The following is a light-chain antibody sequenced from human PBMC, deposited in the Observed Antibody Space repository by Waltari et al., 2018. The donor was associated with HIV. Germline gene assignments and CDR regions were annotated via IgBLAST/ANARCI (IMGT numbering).Light chain of an antibody. CDR1: QSVLYSSNNKNY. CDR2: WAS. V-gene: IGKV4-1*01. Sequence: DIVMTQSPDSLAVSLGERATINCQSSQSVLYSSNNKNYLAWYQQKPGQPPKLLIYWASTREFGVPDRFSGSGSGTDFTLTISSLQAEDVALYYCQQYYSTPLTFGGGTKVEIK. CDR3: QQYYSTPLT. J-gene: IGKJ4*01.